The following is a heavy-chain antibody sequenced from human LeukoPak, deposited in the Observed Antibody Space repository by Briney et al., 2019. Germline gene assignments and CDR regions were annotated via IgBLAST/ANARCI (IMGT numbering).Heavy chain of an antibody. CDR2: ISSSSSYI. D-gene: IGHD3-22*01. J-gene: IGHJ6*04. CDR3: ARDKVSDYYDSSGYYSMDV. V-gene: IGHV3-21*01. Sequence: GGSLRLSCAASGFIFSSYGMNWVRQAPGKGLEWVSSISSSSSYIYYADSVKGRFTISRDNAKNSLYLQMNSLRAEDTAVYYCARDKVSDYYDSSGYYSMDVWGKGTTVTVSS. CDR1: GFIFSSYG.